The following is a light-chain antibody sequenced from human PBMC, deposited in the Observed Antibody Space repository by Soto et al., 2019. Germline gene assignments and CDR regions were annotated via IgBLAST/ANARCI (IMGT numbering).Light chain of an antibody. J-gene: IGKJ2*01. CDR3: QQSYSTLPYT. Sequence: IQMTQSPSSLSASVGDRVTLTCRASRNISSDLNWYQQKPGKAPKLLIYRASTLQNGVPSRFSGSGSATDFTLTITTLQPEDFATYSCQQSYSTLPYTFGLGTKVEIK. V-gene: IGKV1-39*01. CDR1: RNISSD. CDR2: RAS.